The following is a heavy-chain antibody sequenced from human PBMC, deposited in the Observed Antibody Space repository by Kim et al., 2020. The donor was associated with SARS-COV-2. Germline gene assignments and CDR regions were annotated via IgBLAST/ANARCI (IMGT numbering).Heavy chain of an antibody. Sequence: GGSLRLSCAASGFTFSSYWMHWVRQAPGKGLVWVSRINSDGSSTSYADSVKGRFTISRDNAKNTLYLQMNSLRAEDTAVYYCARDPTRGYYDIDRGWFDPWGQGTLVTVSS. V-gene: IGHV3-74*01. CDR2: INSDGSST. D-gene: IGHD3-9*01. CDR3: ARDPTRGYYDIDRGWFDP. J-gene: IGHJ5*02. CDR1: GFTFSSYW.